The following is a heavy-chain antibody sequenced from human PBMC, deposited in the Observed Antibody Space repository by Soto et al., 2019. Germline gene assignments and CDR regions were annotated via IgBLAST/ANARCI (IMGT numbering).Heavy chain of an antibody. V-gene: IGHV3-30*18. CDR3: AKGGSGNYLTYYYYYGMDV. CDR2: ISYDGNNK. CDR1: GVRLSNNG. D-gene: IGHD3-22*01. Sequence: LVLSCAAAGVRLSNNGMHSVRPAPGKGLEWVAVISYDGNNKYYADSVKGRFTVSRDNSKNTVYLEMNNLRAEDTAMYYCAKGGSGNYLTYYYYYGMDVWGQGTTVTVSS. J-gene: IGHJ6*02.